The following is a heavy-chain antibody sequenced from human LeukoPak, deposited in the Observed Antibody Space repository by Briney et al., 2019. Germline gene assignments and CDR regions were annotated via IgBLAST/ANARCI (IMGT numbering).Heavy chain of an antibody. CDR2: ISAYNGNT. D-gene: IGHD4/OR15-4a*01. CDR1: GYTFTSYG. CDR3: ARATDYARFDP. V-gene: IGHV1-18*01. J-gene: IGHJ5*02. Sequence: ASVKVSCKASGYTFTSYGISWVRQAPGQGLEWMGWISAYNGNTNYAQKFQGRVTMTRDMSTSTVYMELSSLRSEDTAVYYCARATDYARFDPWGQGTLVTVSS.